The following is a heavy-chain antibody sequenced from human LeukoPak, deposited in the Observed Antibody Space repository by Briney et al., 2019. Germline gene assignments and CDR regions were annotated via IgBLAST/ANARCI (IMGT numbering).Heavy chain of an antibody. J-gene: IGHJ6*03. CDR1: GFTFSSYG. CDR3: AKDTRWDYYYMDV. CDR2: ISGSGGST. Sequence: TGGSLRLSCAASGFTFSSYGMSWVRQAPGKGLEWVSAISGSGGSTYYADSVKGRFTISRDNSKNTLYLQMNSLRAEDTAVYYCAKDTRWDYYYMDVWGKGTTVTISS. V-gene: IGHV3-23*01. D-gene: IGHD4-23*01.